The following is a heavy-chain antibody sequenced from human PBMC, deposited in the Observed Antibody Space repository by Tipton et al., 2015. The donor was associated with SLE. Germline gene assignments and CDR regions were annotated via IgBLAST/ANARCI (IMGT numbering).Heavy chain of an antibody. J-gene: IGHJ3*02. CDR1: GGSISSYY. V-gene: IGHV4-59*01. D-gene: IGHD1-14*01. CDR2: IYYSGST. CDR3: ARDPGAFGGAFDI. Sequence: TLSLTCTVSGGSISSYYWSWIRQPPGKGLEWIGYIYYSGSTNYNPPLKSRVTISVDTSKNQFSLKLSSVTAADTAVYYCARDPGAFGGAFDIWGQGTMVTVSS.